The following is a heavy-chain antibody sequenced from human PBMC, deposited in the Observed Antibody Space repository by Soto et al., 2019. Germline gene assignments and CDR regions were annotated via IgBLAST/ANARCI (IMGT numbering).Heavy chain of an antibody. CDR3: AGGNEYNYGSMWN. V-gene: IGHV3-33*01. J-gene: IGHJ4*02. CDR1: GFTFSNYG. D-gene: IGHD5-18*01. CDR2: IWYDGNNK. Sequence: QVQLVESGGGVVQPGRSLRLSCAASGFTFSNYGMHCVRQAPGKGLEWVAVIWYDGNNKYYADSVKGGFTISRDNSKNTLYLRMNSVGADDTAVYYCAGGNEYNYGSMWNWGQGTLVIVSS.